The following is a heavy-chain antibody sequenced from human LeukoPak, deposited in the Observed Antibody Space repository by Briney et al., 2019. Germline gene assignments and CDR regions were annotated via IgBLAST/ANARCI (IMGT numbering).Heavy chain of an antibody. Sequence: SQTLSLTCAISGDSVSSISASWNWIRQSPSRGLEWLGRTYYRSKWCNDYAVSAKSRITINPDTSKNQFSLQLNSVTPEDTAVYYCARIGSTGNWFDPWGQGTLVTVSS. CDR1: GDSVSSISAS. V-gene: IGHV6-1*01. D-gene: IGHD2-2*01. J-gene: IGHJ5*02. CDR3: ARIGSTGNWFDP. CDR2: TYYRSKWCN.